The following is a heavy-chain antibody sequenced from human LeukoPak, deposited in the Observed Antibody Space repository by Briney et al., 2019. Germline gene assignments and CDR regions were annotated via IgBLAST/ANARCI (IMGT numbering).Heavy chain of an antibody. Sequence: SETLSLTCTVSGGSISSSSYYWGWIRQPPGKGLEWIGSIYYSGSTYYNPSLKSRVTISVDTSKNQFSLKLSSVTAADTAVYYCARWSGNWFDPWGQGTLVTVSS. D-gene: IGHD3-10*01. CDR3: ARWSGNWFDP. CDR1: GGSISSSSYY. V-gene: IGHV4-39*07. J-gene: IGHJ5*02. CDR2: IYYSGST.